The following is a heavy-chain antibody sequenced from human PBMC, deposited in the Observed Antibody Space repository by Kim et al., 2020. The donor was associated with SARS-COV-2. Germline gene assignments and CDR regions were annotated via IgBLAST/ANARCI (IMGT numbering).Heavy chain of an antibody. CDR3: AREDIAATFADP. Sequence: YYVDSVKGRFTISRDNAKNTLYLQMNSLRAEDTAVYYCAREDIAATFADPWGQGTLVTVSS. D-gene: IGHD6-13*01. J-gene: IGHJ5*02. V-gene: IGHV3-7*01.